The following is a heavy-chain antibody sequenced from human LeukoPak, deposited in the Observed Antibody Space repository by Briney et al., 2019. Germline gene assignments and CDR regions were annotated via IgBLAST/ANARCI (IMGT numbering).Heavy chain of an antibody. CDR3: ARNYYDSSGAIDY. V-gene: IGHV1-2*02. Sequence: ASVKVSCKASGYTFTGYYMHWERQAPGQGLEWMGWINPNSGGSNYAQKFQGRVTMTRDTSISTAYIELSRLRSDDTAVYYCARNYYDSSGAIDYWGQGTLVTVSS. CDR2: INPNSGGS. CDR1: GYTFTGYY. J-gene: IGHJ4*02. D-gene: IGHD3-22*01.